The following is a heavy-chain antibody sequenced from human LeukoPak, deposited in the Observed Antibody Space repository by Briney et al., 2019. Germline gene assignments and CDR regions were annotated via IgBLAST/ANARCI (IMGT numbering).Heavy chain of an antibody. CDR2: ISGNNDNP. CDR3: ARDGTSTDDY. D-gene: IGHD2-2*01. J-gene: IGHJ4*02. Sequence: ASVKVSCKASGYTFSNFGIDWVRQAPGQGLEWIAWISGNNDNPNYGQKFQGRFTVTTDSSTSTAYMELRNLRSDDTAVYYCARDGTSTDDYWGQGTLVTVSS. CDR1: GYTFSNFG. V-gene: IGHV1-18*01.